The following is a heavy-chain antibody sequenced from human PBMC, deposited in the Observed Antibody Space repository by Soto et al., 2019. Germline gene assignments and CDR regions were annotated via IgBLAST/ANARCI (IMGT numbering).Heavy chain of an antibody. Sequence: QVQLVESGGGVVQPGRSLRLSCEASGFTFSESGMHWVRQAPGKGLEWVTLISYDGRQKYDIDSVKGRFTISRDNSKNTLSLQMNSLRVEDTAVYYCASSRYGIGAGMDVWGQGTTVTVS. CDR3: ASSRYGIGAGMDV. CDR2: ISYDGRQK. D-gene: IGHD3-16*01. CDR1: GFTFSESG. V-gene: IGHV3-30*03. J-gene: IGHJ6*02.